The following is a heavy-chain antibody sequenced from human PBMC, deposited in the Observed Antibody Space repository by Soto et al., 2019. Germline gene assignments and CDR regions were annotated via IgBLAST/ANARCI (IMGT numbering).Heavy chain of an antibody. CDR2: IKQDGSEK. J-gene: IGHJ6*03. CDR3: ARESYCTNVVCNANYYYYYMDF. D-gene: IGHD2-8*01. V-gene: IGHV3-7*01. CDR1: GFTFSSYW. Sequence: GGSLRLSCAASGFTFSSYWMSWVRQAPXKGLEWVANIKQDGSEKYYVDSVKGRFTISRDNAKNSLYLQMNSLRAEDTAVYYCARESYCTNVVCNANYYYYYMDFRDKGTTVTVSS.